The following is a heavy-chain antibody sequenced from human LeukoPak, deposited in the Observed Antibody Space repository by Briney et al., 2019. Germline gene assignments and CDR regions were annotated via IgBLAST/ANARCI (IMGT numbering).Heavy chain of an antibody. D-gene: IGHD1-26*01. CDR1: GASVSTYY. J-gene: IGHJ4*02. CDR2: IYYSGST. V-gene: IGHV4-59*02. Sequence: SETLSLTCTVSGASVSTYYWSWIRQPPGKGLEWIAYIYYSGSTNYNPSLKSRVTMSVDTSKNQFSLMLSSVTAADTAVYYCARATGSYYFDYWGQGTLVTVSS. CDR3: ARATGSYYFDY.